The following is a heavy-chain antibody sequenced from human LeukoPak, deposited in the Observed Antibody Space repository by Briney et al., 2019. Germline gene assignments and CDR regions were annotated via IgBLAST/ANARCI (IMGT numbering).Heavy chain of an antibody. D-gene: IGHD3-9*01. CDR1: GFTFSSYW. CDR2: IKQDGSEK. J-gene: IGHJ6*03. CDR3: ARAMGTYYDILTGYYAGYYYYMDV. Sequence: PGGSLRLSCAASGFTFSSYWMSWVRQAPGKGLEWVANIKQDGSEKYYVDSVKGRFTISRDNAKNSLYLQMNSLRAEDTAVYYCARAMGTYYDILTGYYAGYYYYMDVWGKGTTVIISS. V-gene: IGHV3-7*01.